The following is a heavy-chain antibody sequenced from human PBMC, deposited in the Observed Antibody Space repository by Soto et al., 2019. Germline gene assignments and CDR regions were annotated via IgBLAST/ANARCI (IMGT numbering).Heavy chain of an antibody. V-gene: IGHV3-23*01. D-gene: IGHD2-2*01. Sequence: EVQLLESGGGLVQPGGSLRLSCAASGFTFSRYGMSWVRQAPGKGLEWVSAISSSGGSAYYADSVKGRFTISRDNSKNTLYLQMNSLRAEDTAVYYCARGATSPGYWGQGTLVTVSS. CDR3: ARGATSPGY. J-gene: IGHJ4*02. CDR2: ISSSGGSA. CDR1: GFTFSRYG.